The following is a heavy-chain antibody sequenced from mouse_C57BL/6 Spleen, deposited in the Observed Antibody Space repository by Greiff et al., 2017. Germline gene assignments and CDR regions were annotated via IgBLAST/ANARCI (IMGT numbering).Heavy chain of an antibody. J-gene: IGHJ2*01. CDR1: GYTFTSYW. CDR2: IYPGSGST. D-gene: IGHD2-10*02. CDR3: ARCGYGNYYCDY. Sequence: QVQLQQPGAELVKPGASVKMSCKASGYTFTSYWITWVKQRPGQGLEWIGDIYPGSGSTNYNEKFKSKATLTVDTSSSTAYMQLSSLTSEDSAVYDCARCGYGNYYCDYWGQGTTLTVSS. V-gene: IGHV1-55*01.